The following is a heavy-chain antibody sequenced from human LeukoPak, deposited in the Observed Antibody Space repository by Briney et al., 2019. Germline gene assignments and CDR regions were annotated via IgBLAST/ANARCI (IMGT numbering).Heavy chain of an antibody. CDR3: AREMGVVTAHGIDV. D-gene: IGHD4-23*01. CDR1: GGSISSISSNNYH. CDR2: IYYSGST. V-gene: IGHV4-39*02. J-gene: IGHJ6*02. Sequence: KPSETLSLTCTVSGGSISSISSNNYHWGWIRQPPGKGLEWIGSIYYSGSTYYNPSLKSRVTISVDTSKNQFSLKLSSVTAADTALYYCAREMGVVTAHGIDVWGQGTTVTVSS.